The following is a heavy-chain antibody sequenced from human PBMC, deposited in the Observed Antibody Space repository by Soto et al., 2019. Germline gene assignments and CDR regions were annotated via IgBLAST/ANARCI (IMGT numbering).Heavy chain of an antibody. CDR3: AKDSTAYSSSYDFDY. Sequence: EVQLLESGGGLVQPGGSLRLSCAASGFTLSSYAMSWVRQAPGKGLEWVSGISGSGGSTYYADSVKGRFTISRDNSKNTLYQQMNSLRAEDTAVYYCAKDSTAYSSSYDFDYWCQGTLVTVSS. CDR1: GFTLSSYA. D-gene: IGHD6-6*01. V-gene: IGHV3-23*01. CDR2: ISGSGGST. J-gene: IGHJ4*02.